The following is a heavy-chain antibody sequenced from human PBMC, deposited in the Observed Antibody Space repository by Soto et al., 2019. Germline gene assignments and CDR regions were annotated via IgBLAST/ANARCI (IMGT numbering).Heavy chain of an antibody. D-gene: IGHD3-3*01. CDR2: ITYDGSNK. Sequence: QVQLVESGGGVVQPGRSLRLSCAASGFTFSSYGMHWVRQAPGKGLEWVAVITYDGSNKYYADSVKGRFTISRDNSKNTLYLQMNSLRAEDTAVYYCAKDKELYYDFCSGYYDFDYWGQGTLVTVSS. CDR1: GFTFSSYG. V-gene: IGHV3-30*18. J-gene: IGHJ4*02. CDR3: AKDKELYYDFCSGYYDFDY.